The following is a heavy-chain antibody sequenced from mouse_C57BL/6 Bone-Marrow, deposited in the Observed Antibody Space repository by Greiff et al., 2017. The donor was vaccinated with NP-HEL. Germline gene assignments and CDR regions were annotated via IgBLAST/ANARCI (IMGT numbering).Heavy chain of an antibody. CDR1: GYAFSSSW. J-gene: IGHJ2*01. D-gene: IGHD3-3*01. V-gene: IGHV1-82*01. CDR3: ASKGGRGY. Sequence: QVQLQQSGPELVKPGASVKISCKASGYAFSSSWMNWVKQRPGKGLEWIGRIYPGDGDTNYNGKFKGKATLTADKSSSTAYMQLSSLTSEDSAVYFCASKGGRGYWGQGTTLTVSS. CDR2: IYPGDGDT.